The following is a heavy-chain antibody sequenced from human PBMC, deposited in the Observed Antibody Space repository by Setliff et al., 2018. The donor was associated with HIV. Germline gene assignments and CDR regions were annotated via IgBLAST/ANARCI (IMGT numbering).Heavy chain of an antibody. D-gene: IGHD3-10*01. CDR1: GYTFTTYG. J-gene: IGHJ5*02. CDR3: ARVLGSGSYYNVDIWFDP. Sequence: ASVKVSCKPSGYTFTTYGLSWVRQAPGQGLGWMGWISPNFGHTNYAQKLQGRVTMTTDTSTSTAYMELRSLRSDDTAVYYCARVLGSGSYYNVDIWFDPWGQGTLVTVSS. CDR2: ISPNFGHT. V-gene: IGHV1-18*01.